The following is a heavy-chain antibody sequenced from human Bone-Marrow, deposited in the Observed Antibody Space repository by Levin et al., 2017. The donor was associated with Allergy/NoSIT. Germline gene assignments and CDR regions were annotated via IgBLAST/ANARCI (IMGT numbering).Heavy chain of an antibody. D-gene: IGHD6-19*01. J-gene: IGHJ4*02. CDR1: GFTFSSYA. CDR3: AKIGRTAVAGTEYFDY. CDR2: ISGSGGST. Sequence: HPGESLKISCAASGFTFSSYAMSWVRQAPGKGLEWVSAISGSGGSTYYADSVKGRFTISRDNSKNTLYLQMNSLRAEDTAVYYCAKIGRTAVAGTEYFDYWGQGTLVTVSS. V-gene: IGHV3-23*01.